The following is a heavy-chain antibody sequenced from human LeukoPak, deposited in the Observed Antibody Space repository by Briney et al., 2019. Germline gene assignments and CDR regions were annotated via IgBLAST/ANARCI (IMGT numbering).Heavy chain of an antibody. CDR1: GFIFNNYG. J-gene: IGHJ5*02. Sequence: PGGSLRLSCAASGFIFNNYGLIWVRQAPGKGLEWVSAISNDGGGTNYADFVKGRFTTSRGNSKNTLFLQMNSLRAEDTALYYCAKGSSGYFVDLWGQGTLVTVSS. V-gene: IGHV3-23*01. D-gene: IGHD3-22*01. CDR2: ISNDGGGT. CDR3: AKGSSGYFVDL.